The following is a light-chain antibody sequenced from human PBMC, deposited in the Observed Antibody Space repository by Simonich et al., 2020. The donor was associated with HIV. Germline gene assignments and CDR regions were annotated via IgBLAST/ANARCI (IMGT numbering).Light chain of an antibody. J-gene: IGLJ1*01. CDR2: RSN. CDR1: NSNIGSST. V-gene: IGLV1-44*01. CDR3: AAGDDSLKVYV. Sequence: QSVLTQPPSASGTPGQRVTISGSGSNSNIGSSTVNWYQQLPGTAPKLYIYRSNQRPSGVPVRISVTKSGTSAPLAITRRQSEDEADYYCAAGDDSLKVYVFGAGTKVTVL.